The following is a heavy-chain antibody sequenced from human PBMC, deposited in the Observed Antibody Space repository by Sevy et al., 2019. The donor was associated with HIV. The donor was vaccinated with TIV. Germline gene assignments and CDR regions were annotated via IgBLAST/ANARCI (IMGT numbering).Heavy chain of an antibody. J-gene: IGHJ4*02. V-gene: IGHV3-30*02. CDR3: AKNTASAGTGGFDY. CDR2: IGYDGTDK. Sequence: GGFLRLSCTASGFTFSYYGMHWVRQAPGKGLEWVAFIGYDGTDKYYSESVKGRFAISRDNSKNTVFLEMNSLRTDDTAIYYCAKNTASAGTGGFDYWGQGALVTVSS. CDR1: GFTFSYYG. D-gene: IGHD6-13*01.